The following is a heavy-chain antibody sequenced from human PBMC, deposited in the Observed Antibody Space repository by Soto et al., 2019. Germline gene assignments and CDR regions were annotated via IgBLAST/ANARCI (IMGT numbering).Heavy chain of an antibody. Sequence: QVQLQQWGAGLLKPSETLSLTCAVYGGSFSGYYWSWIRQPPGKGLEWIGEINHSGSTNYNPSLKCRVNISVDTSKNQFSLELSSVTAADTAVYYCARWPSLLRYFDWLRFDPWGQGTLVTVSS. V-gene: IGHV4-34*01. CDR2: INHSGST. D-gene: IGHD3-9*01. CDR1: GGSFSGYY. CDR3: ARWPSLLRYFDWLRFDP. J-gene: IGHJ5*02.